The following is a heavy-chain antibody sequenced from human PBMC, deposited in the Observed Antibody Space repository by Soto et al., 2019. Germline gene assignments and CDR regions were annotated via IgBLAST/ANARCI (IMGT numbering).Heavy chain of an antibody. V-gene: IGHV5-51*01. CDR2: INLDDSDT. D-gene: IGHD5-12*01. J-gene: IGHJ4*02. Sequence: GESLKISCQASGYSFSNFWIAWVRQMPGEGLEWLGIINLDDSDTRYSPSFLGQVTISADKSIKTTYLQWSSLKASDTAIYFCAGSLLVTSTINYFDLWGQGTLVTVSS. CDR1: GYSFSNFW. CDR3: AGSLLVTSTINYFDL.